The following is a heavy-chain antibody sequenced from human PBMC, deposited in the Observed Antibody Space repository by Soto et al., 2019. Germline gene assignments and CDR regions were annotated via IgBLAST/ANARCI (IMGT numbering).Heavy chain of an antibody. D-gene: IGHD3-3*01. CDR3: AKFGDDFWSGYSVTYYYYYGMDV. J-gene: IGHJ6*02. Sequence: GGSLRLSCAASGFTFSSYAMIWVRQAPGEGLEWVSAISGSGGSTYYADSVKGRFTISRDNSKNTLYLQMNSLRAEDTAVYYCAKFGDDFWSGYSVTYYYYYGMDVWGQGTTVTVSS. CDR1: GFTFSSYA. V-gene: IGHV3-23*01. CDR2: ISGSGGST.